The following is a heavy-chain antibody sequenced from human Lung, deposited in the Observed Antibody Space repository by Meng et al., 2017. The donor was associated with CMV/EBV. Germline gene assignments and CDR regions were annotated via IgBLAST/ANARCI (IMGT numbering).Heavy chain of an antibody. CDR2: IYYSGST. V-gene: IGHV4-39*02. CDR1: GGSIRSSSYY. J-gene: IGHJ6*02. Sequence: SETLSLXCTVSGGSIRSSSYYWGWIRQPPGKGLELIGSIYYSGSTYYNPSLKSRVTISVDTSKNQFSLKLSSVTAADTAVYYCARDATIFGVGDPYYYVMAVCGQGTTFTVSS. D-gene: IGHD3-3*01. CDR3: ARDATIFGVGDPYYYVMAV.